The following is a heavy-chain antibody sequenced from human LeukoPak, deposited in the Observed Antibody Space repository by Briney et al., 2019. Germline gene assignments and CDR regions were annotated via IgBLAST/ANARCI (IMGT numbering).Heavy chain of an antibody. V-gene: IGHV4-59*01. CDR3: AKKSRYSLVWGGFYCYYHYGRDA. D-gene: IGHD3-16*01. J-gene: IGHJ6*04. Sequence: SETLSLTCTVSGGSISSYYWSWIRQPPGKGLEWIGYIYYSGSTNYNPSLKSRVTISVDTSKNQFSLKLSSVTAADTAVYYCAKKSRYSLVWGGFYCYYHYGRDAGAKGPRVTASS. CDR1: GGSISSYY. CDR2: IYYSGST.